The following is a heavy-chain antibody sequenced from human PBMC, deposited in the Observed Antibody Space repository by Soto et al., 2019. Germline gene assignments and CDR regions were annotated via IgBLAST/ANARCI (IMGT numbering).Heavy chain of an antibody. CDR2: ISWHSGTI. CDR1: GFTFDEYG. V-gene: IGHV3-9*01. D-gene: IGHD2-8*02. Sequence: EVQLVESGGGLVQPGRSLRLSCGASGFTFDEYGMHWVRQAPGKGLEWVSGISWHSGTIGYADSVKGRFTISRDNAKNSLYLQMSTLRAEDTAMYYCAKSTGGTANGIDVWGPGTTVAVCS. J-gene: IGHJ6*01. CDR3: AKSTGGTANGIDV.